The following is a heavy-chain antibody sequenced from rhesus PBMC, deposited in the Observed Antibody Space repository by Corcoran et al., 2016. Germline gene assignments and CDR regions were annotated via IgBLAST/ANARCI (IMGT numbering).Heavy chain of an antibody. V-gene: IGHV3S25*01. CDR2: IYSGGGST. D-gene: IGHD6-25*01. CDR1: GFTFSSYW. J-gene: IGHJ4*01. CDR3: PKRGSGRYFDY. Sequence: EVQLVESGGGLAKPGGSLRLSCAASGFTFSSYWMNWVRQAPGKGLEWVSAIYSGGGSTYYADSVKGRFTISRDNSKNTLSLQMNSLRAEDTAVYYCPKRGSGRYFDYWGQGVLVTVSS.